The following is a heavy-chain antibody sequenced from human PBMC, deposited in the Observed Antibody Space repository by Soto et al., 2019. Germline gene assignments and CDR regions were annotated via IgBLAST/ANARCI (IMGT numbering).Heavy chain of an antibody. CDR3: ARGRISAAGPGTVDAFDI. Sequence: PSETLSLTCAVYGGSFSGYYGSWIRQPPGKGLEGIGEINHSGSTNYNPALKSRVTISVDTSKNQFSLKLSSVTAADTAVYYCARGRISAAGPGTVDAFDIWGQGTMVTVSS. CDR2: INHSGST. V-gene: IGHV4-34*01. D-gene: IGHD6-19*01. CDR1: GGSFSGYY. J-gene: IGHJ3*02.